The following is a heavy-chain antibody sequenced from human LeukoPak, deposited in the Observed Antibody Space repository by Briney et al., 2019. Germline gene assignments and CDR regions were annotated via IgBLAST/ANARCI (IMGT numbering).Heavy chain of an antibody. D-gene: IGHD3-10*01. CDR3: AKDFYDGSGSYVNWFDP. CDR1: GFTFSSYG. CDR2: ISYDGSNK. J-gene: IGHJ5*02. V-gene: IGHV3-30*18. Sequence: PGGSLSLSCAASGFTFSSYGMHWVRQPPGKGLEWVAVISYDGSNKYYAGSVKGRFTISRDNSMTALYLKMNSLRAEDTAVYYCAKDFYDGSGSYVNWFDPWGQGTLVTVSS.